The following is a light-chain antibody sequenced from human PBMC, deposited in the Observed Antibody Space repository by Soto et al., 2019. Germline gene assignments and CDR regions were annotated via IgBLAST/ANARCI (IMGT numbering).Light chain of an antibody. J-gene: IGKJ4*01. CDR2: DAS. V-gene: IGKV3-11*01. CDR1: QSVSSY. CDR3: QQRSNWPRLT. Sequence: ILLTHSPATLSLSPGEIATISCRASQSVSSYLAWYQQKPGQAPRLLIHDASNRATGIPARFSGSGSGTDFTLTISSLEPEDFAVYYCQQRSNWPRLTFGGGTKVEIK.